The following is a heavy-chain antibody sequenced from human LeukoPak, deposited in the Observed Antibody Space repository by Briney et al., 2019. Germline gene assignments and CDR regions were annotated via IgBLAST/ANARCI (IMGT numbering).Heavy chain of an antibody. CDR2: ITGSAKST. Sequence: PGGSLRLSCEASGFTFASHAMGWVRQAPGKGLEWVSSITGSAKSTYYADSVKGRATISRDNSRNTVDLQSTSLRVEDTATYYCTKEDRQLVCAHWGQGTLVTVSS. CDR3: TKEDRQLVCAH. D-gene: IGHD5-18*01. CDR1: GFTFASHA. V-gene: IGHV3-23*01. J-gene: IGHJ4*02.